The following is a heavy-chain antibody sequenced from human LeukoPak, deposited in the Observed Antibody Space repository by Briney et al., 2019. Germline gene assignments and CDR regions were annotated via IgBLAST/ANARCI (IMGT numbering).Heavy chain of an antibody. CDR2: INSDGSIT. D-gene: IGHD5-18*01. J-gene: IGHJ6*02. V-gene: IGHV3-74*01. CDR1: GFTFSTYW. CDR3: ARDAVDTANAV. Sequence: GGSLRLSCAASGFTFSTYWMYWVRQAPGQGLVWVSHINSDGSITSYADSVKGRFTISRDNAKNTLYLQMNSLRAEDTAVYYCARDAVDTANAVWGQGTTVTVSS.